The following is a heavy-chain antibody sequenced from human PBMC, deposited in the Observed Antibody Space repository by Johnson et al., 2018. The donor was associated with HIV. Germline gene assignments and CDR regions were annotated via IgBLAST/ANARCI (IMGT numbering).Heavy chain of an antibody. D-gene: IGHD3-10*01. CDR2: LYSGGST. J-gene: IGHJ3*02. CDR1: GFTVSSNY. Sequence: VLLVESGGGLIQPGGSLRLSCAASGFTVSSNYMGWVRQAPGKGLEWVSVLYSGGSTYYTDSVKGRFTISRDNAKNSLYLQMNSLRAEDTALYYCAKDKAPYYGSGRGDAFDIWGQGTMVTVSS. CDR3: AKDKAPYYGSGRGDAFDI. V-gene: IGHV3-53*01.